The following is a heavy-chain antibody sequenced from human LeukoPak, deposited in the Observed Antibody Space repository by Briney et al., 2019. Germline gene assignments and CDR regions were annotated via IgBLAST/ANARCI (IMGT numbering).Heavy chain of an antibody. CDR3: ARDTGYCSSTSCYDGKFADY. CDR2: INAYNGNT. CDR1: GYTFTSYG. D-gene: IGHD2-2*01. V-gene: IGHV1-18*01. Sequence: ASVKVSCKASGYTFTSYGISWVRQAPGQGLEWMGWINAYNGNTNYAQKLQGRVTMTTDTSTSTAYMELRSLRSDDTAVYYCARDTGYCSSTSCYDGKFADYWGQGTLVTVSS. J-gene: IGHJ4*02.